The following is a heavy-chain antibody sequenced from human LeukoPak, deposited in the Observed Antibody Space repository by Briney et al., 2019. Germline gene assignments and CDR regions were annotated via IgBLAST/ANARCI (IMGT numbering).Heavy chain of an antibody. CDR1: GGSISSYY. CDR2: IYYSGST. Sequence: SETLSLTCTVSGGSISSYYWSWIRQPPGKGLEWIGYIYYSGSTNHNPSPKSRVTISVDTSKNQFSLKLSSVTAADTAVYYCAREVEYSSSNWFDPWGQGTLVTVSS. V-gene: IGHV4-59*01. CDR3: AREVEYSSSNWFDP. D-gene: IGHD6-6*01. J-gene: IGHJ5*02.